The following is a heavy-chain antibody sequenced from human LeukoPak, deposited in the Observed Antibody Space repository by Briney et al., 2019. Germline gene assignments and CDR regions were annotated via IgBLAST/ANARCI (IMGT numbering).Heavy chain of an antibody. J-gene: IGHJ4*02. CDR1: GFTFSSYS. V-gene: IGHV3-48*01. CDR3: ARGGDTVTTDLDY. D-gene: IGHD4-17*01. CDR2: ISSSSSTI. Sequence: GGSLRLSCAASGFTFSSYSMNWVRQAPGKGLEWVSYISSSSSTIYYADSVEGRFTISRDNAKNSLYLQMNSLRAEDTAVYYCARGGDTVTTDLDYWGQGTLVTVSS.